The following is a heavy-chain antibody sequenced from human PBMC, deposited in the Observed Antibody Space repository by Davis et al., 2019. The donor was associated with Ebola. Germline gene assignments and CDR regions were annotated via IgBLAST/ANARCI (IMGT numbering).Heavy chain of an antibody. J-gene: IGHJ6*02. CDR1: GGSISSYY. Sequence: SETLSLTCTVSGGSISSYYWSWIRQPPGKGLEWIGEINHSGSTNYNPSLKSRVTISVDTSKNQFSLKLSSVTAADTAVYYCARGDDFWSGRSSRYYYYGMDVWGQGTTVTVSS. CDR3: ARGDDFWSGRSSRYYYYGMDV. V-gene: IGHV4-34*01. D-gene: IGHD3-3*01. CDR2: INHSGST.